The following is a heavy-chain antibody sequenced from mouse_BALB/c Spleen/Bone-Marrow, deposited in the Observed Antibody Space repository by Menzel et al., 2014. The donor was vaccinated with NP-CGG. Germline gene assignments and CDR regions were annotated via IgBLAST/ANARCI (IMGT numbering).Heavy chain of an antibody. D-gene: IGHD2-10*02. J-gene: IGHJ4*01. Sequence: VKLMESGPGLVAPSQSLSITCTVSGFSLTGYGVNWVRQPPGKGLEWLGMIWGDGSTDYNSALKSRLSISKDNPKSQVFLKMNSLQTDDTARYYCAREGPYGNYAMDYWGQGTSVTVSS. CDR2: IWGDGST. V-gene: IGHV2-6-7*01. CDR1: GFSLTGYG. CDR3: AREGPYGNYAMDY.